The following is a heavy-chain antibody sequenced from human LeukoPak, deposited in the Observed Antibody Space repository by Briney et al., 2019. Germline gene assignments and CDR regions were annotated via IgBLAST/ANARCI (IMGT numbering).Heavy chain of an antibody. J-gene: IGHJ5*02. Sequence: ASVKVSCKASGYTFTSYDINWVRQATGQGLEWMGWMNPNSGNTGYAQKFRGRVTMTRNTSISTAYMELSSLRSEDTAVYYCARARIAARWFDPWGQGTLVTVSS. CDR2: MNPNSGNT. CDR1: GYTFTSYD. V-gene: IGHV1-8*01. CDR3: ARARIAARWFDP. D-gene: IGHD6-6*01.